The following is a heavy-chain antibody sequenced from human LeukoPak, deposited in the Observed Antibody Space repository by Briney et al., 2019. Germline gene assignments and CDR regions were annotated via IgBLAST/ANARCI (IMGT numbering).Heavy chain of an antibody. Sequence: SETLSLTCTVSGYSISSGYYWGWIRQPPGKGLEWIGSIYHSGSTYYNPSLKSRVTISVDTSKNQFSLKLSSVTAADTAVYYCAREGGYYDSSGYYPFDYWGQGTLVTVSS. CDR3: AREGGYYDSSGYYPFDY. D-gene: IGHD3-22*01. J-gene: IGHJ4*02. V-gene: IGHV4-38-2*02. CDR2: IYHSGST. CDR1: GYSISSGYY.